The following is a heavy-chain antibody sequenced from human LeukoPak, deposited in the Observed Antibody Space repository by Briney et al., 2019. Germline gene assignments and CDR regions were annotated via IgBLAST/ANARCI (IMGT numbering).Heavy chain of an antibody. J-gene: IGHJ4*02. CDR2: IWYDGSNK. V-gene: IGHV3-33*01. Sequence: PGGSLRLFCAASGFTFSSYGMQWVRQAPGKGLEWVAVIWYDGSNKYYADSVKGRFTISRDNSKNTLYLQMNSLRAEDTAVYYCARESGSCLFGLFPLDYWGQGTLVTVSS. CDR1: GFTFSSYG. CDR3: ARESGSCLFGLFPLDY. D-gene: IGHD1-26*01.